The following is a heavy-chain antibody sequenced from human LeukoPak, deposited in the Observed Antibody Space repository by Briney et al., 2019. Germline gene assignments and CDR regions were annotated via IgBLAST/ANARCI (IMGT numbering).Heavy chain of an antibody. CDR1: GGSFSGYY. J-gene: IGHJ5*02. Sequence: SSETLSLTCAVYGGSFSGYYWSWIRQPPGKGLEWIGYIYYSGSTNYNPSLKSRVTISVDTSKNQFSLKLSSVTAADTAVYYCATYHYDSGSWFDPWGQGTLVTVSS. CDR2: IYYSGST. V-gene: IGHV4-59*01. D-gene: IGHD3-22*01. CDR3: ATYHYDSGSWFDP.